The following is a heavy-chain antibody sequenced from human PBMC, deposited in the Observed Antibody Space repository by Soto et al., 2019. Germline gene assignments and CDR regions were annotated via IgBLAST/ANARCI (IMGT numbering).Heavy chain of an antibody. J-gene: IGHJ6*02. V-gene: IGHV4-30-4*01. CDR3: ARAAIMITFGGIYYYYGMDV. D-gene: IGHD3-16*01. CDR1: GGSISSGDYY. Sequence: SETLSLTCTVSGGSISSGDYYWSWIRQPPGKGLEWIGYIYYSGSTNYNPSLKGRVTISVDTSKNQFSLKLSSVTAADTAVYYCARAAIMITFGGIYYYYGMDVWGQGTTVTVSS. CDR2: IYYSGST.